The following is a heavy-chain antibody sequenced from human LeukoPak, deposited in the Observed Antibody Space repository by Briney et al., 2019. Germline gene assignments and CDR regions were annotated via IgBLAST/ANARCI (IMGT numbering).Heavy chain of an antibody. CDR1: RGSFSGYY. CDR3: ARLSTAAGSPFDY. V-gene: IGHV4-34*01. J-gene: IGHJ4*02. D-gene: IGHD6-13*01. CDR2: IHHSGST. Sequence: SETLSLTCAVYRGSFSGYYWSWIRQPPGKGLEWIGEIHHSGSTNYNPSLKSLVTISVDTSKNQFSLKLSSVTAADTAVYYCARLSTAAGSPFDYWGQGTLVTVSS.